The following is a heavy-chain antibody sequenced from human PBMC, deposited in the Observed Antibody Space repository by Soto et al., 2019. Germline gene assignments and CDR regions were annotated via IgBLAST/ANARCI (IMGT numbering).Heavy chain of an antibody. CDR3: ARDQVVTPYSGYDRAQDYYYYGMDV. D-gene: IGHD5-12*01. CDR1: GFTFSSYS. CDR2: ISSSSSYI. J-gene: IGHJ6*02. V-gene: IGHV3-21*01. Sequence: GGSLRLSCAASGFTFSSYSMNWVRQAPGKGLEWVSSISSSSSYIYYADSVKGRFTISRDNAKNSLYLQMNGLRAEDTAVYYCARDQVVTPYSGYDRAQDYYYYGMDVWGQGTTVTVSS.